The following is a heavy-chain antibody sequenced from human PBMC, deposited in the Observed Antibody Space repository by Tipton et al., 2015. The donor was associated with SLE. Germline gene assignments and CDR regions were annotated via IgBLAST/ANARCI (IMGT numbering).Heavy chain of an antibody. D-gene: IGHD1-26*01. CDR3: ARDWGGSSLDWYFDL. J-gene: IGHJ2*01. CDR2: ISYDGSNK. CDR1: GFTFSSYA. V-gene: IGHV3-30-3*01. Sequence: SLRLSCAASGFTFSSYAMHWVRQAPGKGLEWVAVISYDGSNKYYADSVKGRFTISRDNSKNTLYLQMNSLRAEDTAVYYCARDWGGSSLDWYFDLWGRGTLVTVPS.